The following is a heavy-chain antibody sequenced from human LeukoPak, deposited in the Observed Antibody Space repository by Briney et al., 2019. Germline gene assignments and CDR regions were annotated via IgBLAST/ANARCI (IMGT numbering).Heavy chain of an antibody. D-gene: IGHD2-2*01. CDR1: GWSFNDHY. CDR3: ARGQVPAARGYNCFDP. Sequence: SETLSLTCAVYGWSFNDHYWKWIRQPPGKGLEWIGEINARGDTNFNPSLKSRVTISVDSSKNQFSLTLRSMIAADTAVYYCARGQVPAARGYNCFDPWGQGTLVTVSS. J-gene: IGHJ5*02. V-gene: IGHV4-34*01. CDR2: INARGDT.